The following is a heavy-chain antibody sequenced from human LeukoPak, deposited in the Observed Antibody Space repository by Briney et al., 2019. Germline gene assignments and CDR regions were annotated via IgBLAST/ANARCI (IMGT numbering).Heavy chain of an antibody. D-gene: IGHD3-22*01. CDR2: IRYDGSNK. CDR3: ARDRYDSSGYCSDY. V-gene: IGHV3-30*02. CDR1: RFTFSSYG. Sequence: GGSLRLSCAASRFTFSSYGVHWVRQAPGKGLEWVAFIRYDGSNKYYADSVKGRFTISRDNAKNSLYLQMNSLRAEDTAVYYCARDRYDSSGYCSDYWGQGTLVTVSS. J-gene: IGHJ4*02.